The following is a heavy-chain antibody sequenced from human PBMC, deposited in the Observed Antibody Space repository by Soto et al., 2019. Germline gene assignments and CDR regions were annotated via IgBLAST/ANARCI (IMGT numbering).Heavy chain of an antibody. J-gene: IGHJ4*02. Sequence: QVQLVQSGAEVKKPGASVRVSCQTSGYTVTNYGMNWVRQAAGQGLEWMGWMSANSGNTGYAQIFQGRVSMTRDTSISTAYLELSSLRSEDPAVYYCVTWARSGWDTGSYWGQGTLVTVSS. CDR3: VTWARSGWDTGSY. CDR1: GYTVTNYG. V-gene: IGHV1-8*01. D-gene: IGHD6-19*01. CDR2: MSANSGNT.